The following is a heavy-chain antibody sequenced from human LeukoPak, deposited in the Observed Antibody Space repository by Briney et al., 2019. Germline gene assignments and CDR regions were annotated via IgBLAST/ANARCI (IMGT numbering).Heavy chain of an antibody. V-gene: IGHV3-21*01. CDR1: GFTFSSYS. D-gene: IGHD3-22*01. CDR2: ISSSSSYI. CDR3: ARVSPYDSSGYYPGVGFDP. Sequence: RGSLTLSFPASGFTFSSYSLNWVRQAAAKGLEWVASISSSSSYIYYADPVKGRFTISRDNAKNSLYLQMISLRAEDTAVYYCARVSPYDSSGYYPGVGFDPWGQGTLVTVSS. J-gene: IGHJ5*02.